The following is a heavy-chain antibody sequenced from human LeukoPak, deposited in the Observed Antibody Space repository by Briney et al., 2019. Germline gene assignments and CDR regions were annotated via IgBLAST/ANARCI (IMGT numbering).Heavy chain of an antibody. D-gene: IGHD3-10*01. CDR2: IYSGGST. Sequence: GGSLRLSCAASGFTVSSNYMSWVRQAPGKGLEWVSVIYSGGSTYYADSVKGRSTISRDNSKNTLYLQMNSLRAEDTAVYYCARFVDPDYYYGMDVWGQGTTVTVSS. CDR3: ARFVDPDYYYGMDV. J-gene: IGHJ6*02. V-gene: IGHV3-53*01. CDR1: GFTVSSNY.